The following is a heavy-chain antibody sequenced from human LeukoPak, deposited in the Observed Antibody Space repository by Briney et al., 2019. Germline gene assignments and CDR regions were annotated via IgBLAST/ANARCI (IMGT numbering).Heavy chain of an antibody. CDR1: GGSFSGYY. V-gene: IGHV4-34*01. CDR3: ARVSSGGPRDYFDY. J-gene: IGHJ4*02. CDR2: INHSGST. D-gene: IGHD2-8*02. Sequence: SETLSLTCAVYGGSFSGYYWSWIRQPPGKGLEWIGEINHSGSTNYNPSLKSRVTILVDTSKNQFSLKVSSVTAADTAVYYCARVSSGGPRDYFDYWGQGTLVTVSS.